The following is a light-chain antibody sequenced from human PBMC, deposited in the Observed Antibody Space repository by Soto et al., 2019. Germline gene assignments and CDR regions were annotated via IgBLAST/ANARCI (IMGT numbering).Light chain of an antibody. V-gene: IGKV1-5*03. Sequence: DIQMTQSPSTLSGSVGDSVTITCRASQTIGSWLAWYQQKPGKAPKLLIYKASTLKSGVPSRFSGSGSGTEFTLTISSLQPDDFATYYCQHYNSYSEAFGQGTKVELK. J-gene: IGKJ1*01. CDR2: KAS. CDR3: QHYNSYSEA. CDR1: QTIGSW.